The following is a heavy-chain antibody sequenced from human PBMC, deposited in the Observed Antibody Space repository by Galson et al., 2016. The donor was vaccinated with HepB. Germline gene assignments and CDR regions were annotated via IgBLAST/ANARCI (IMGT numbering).Heavy chain of an antibody. D-gene: IGHD3-3*01. CDR1: GFTVSNYA. CDR2: IRSNSYGGTT. J-gene: IGHJ4*02. Sequence: SLRLSCAASGFTVSNYAMSWFRQAPGKGLEWVGFIRSNSYGGTTEYAASARETFTISRDDSKNSAFLQLNSLKTEDTAVYYCSRVVGLDYDFWSGYPDFDYWGQGALVTVSS. CDR3: SRVVGLDYDFWSGYPDFDY. V-gene: IGHV3-49*03.